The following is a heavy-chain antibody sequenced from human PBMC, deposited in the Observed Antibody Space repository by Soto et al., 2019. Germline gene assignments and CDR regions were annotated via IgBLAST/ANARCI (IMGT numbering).Heavy chain of an antibody. CDR1: GGTFSSYA. V-gene: IGHV1-69*13. Sequence: VASVKVSCKASGGTFSSYAISWVRQAPGQGLEWMGGIIPIFGTANYAQKFQGRVTITADESTSTAYMELSSLRSEDTAVYYCARWDYDFWSGYDYWGQGTLVTVSS. CDR3: ARWDYDFWSGYDY. J-gene: IGHJ4*02. D-gene: IGHD3-3*01. CDR2: IIPIFGTA.